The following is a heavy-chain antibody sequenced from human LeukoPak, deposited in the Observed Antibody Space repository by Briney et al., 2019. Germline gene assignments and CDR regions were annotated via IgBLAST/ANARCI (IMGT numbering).Heavy chain of an antibody. CDR2: ISNGRGAT. Sequence: GGALRLSRAASGFTFNDHAMRRVRQAPGTRGQWGSTISNGRGATYYADYVEGRFPISRDHSQNQLYLQTNSLRAEDTAVYYCAKAIGQVVPAGSRWYDPWGQGTLVTVSS. V-gene: IGHV3-23*01. J-gene: IGHJ5*02. D-gene: IGHD6-13*01. CDR1: GFTFNDHA. CDR3: AKAIGQVVPAGSRWYDP.